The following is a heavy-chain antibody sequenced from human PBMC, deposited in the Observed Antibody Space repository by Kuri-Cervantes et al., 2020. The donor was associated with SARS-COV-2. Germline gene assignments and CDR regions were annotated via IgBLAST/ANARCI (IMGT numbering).Heavy chain of an antibody. CDR3: ARMGEPYYMGV. D-gene: IGHD3-16*01. V-gene: IGHV1-69*04. J-gene: IGHJ6*03. Sequence: SVKVSCKASGGTFSSYAISWVRQAPGQGLEWMGRIIPILGTANYAQKFQGRVTITADKSTSTAYMELSSLRSEDTAVYYCARMGEPYYMGVWGKGTTVTVSS. CDR2: IIPILGTA. CDR1: GGTFSSYA.